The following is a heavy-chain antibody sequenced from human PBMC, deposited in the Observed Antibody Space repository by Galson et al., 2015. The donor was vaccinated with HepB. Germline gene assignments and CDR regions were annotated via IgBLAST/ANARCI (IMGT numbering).Heavy chain of an antibody. CDR2: ISSSSSNV. D-gene: IGHD3-16*01. Sequence: LRLSCATSGFTFSSYGTNWVRQAPGKGLEWVSSISSSSSNVYYADSVKGRFTISRDNAKNSLYLQMNSLRAEDTAVYYCARVGGDGYYYYYMDVWGKGTTVTVSS. J-gene: IGHJ6*03. CDR1: GFTFSSYG. CDR3: ARVGGDGYYYYYMDV. V-gene: IGHV3-21*01.